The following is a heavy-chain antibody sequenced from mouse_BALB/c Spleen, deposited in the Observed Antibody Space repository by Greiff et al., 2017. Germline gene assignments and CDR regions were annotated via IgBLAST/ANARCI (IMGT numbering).Heavy chain of an antibody. J-gene: IGHJ4*01. D-gene: IGHD2-1*01. Sequence: EVQLVESGGGLVQPGGSLKLSCAASGFTFSSYGMSWVRQTPDKRLELVATINSNGGSTYYPDSVKGRFTISRDNAKNTLYLQMSSLKSEDTAMYYCARSGNYDAMDYWGQGTSVTVSS. V-gene: IGHV5-6-3*01. CDR1: GFTFSSYG. CDR3: ARSGNYDAMDY. CDR2: INSNGGST.